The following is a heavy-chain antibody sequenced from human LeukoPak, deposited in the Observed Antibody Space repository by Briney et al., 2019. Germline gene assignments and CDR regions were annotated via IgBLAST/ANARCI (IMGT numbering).Heavy chain of an antibody. CDR2: ISYDVSNK. D-gene: IGHD3-10*01. Sequence: GSLRLSCVASGFTFSSYGMHWVRQAPGKGLEWVAVISYDVSNKYYADSVKGRFTISRDNSKNTLYLQMNSLRAEDTAVYYCARSPLHYYGSGSYPLGYFDYWGQGTLVTVSS. CDR1: GFTFSSYG. V-gene: IGHV3-30*03. CDR3: ARSPLHYYGSGSYPLGYFDY. J-gene: IGHJ4*02.